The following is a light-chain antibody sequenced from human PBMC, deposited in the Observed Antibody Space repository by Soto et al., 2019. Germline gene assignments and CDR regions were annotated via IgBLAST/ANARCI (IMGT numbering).Light chain of an antibody. V-gene: IGKV3-15*01. CDR3: QQYNYWPPGT. J-gene: IGKJ2*01. CDR2: GAS. Sequence: EIVMTQSPATLSVSPGERATLSCRASQSVSSKLAWYQQKPGQAPRLLIYGASTRATSIPARFSGSGSGTEFTLTISSLQSEDFAVYYCQQYNYWPPGTFGQGTKVEIK. CDR1: QSVSSK.